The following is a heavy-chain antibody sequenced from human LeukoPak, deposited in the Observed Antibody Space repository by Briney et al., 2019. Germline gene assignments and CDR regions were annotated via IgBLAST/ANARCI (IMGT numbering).Heavy chain of an antibody. J-gene: IGHJ4*02. CDR1: GFTFSNAW. CDR3: ARGSYGSGARYDY. V-gene: IGHV3-11*04. D-gene: IGHD3-10*01. CDR2: ISTSGSPI. Sequence: PGGSLRLSCAASGFTFSNAWMSWVRQAPGKGLEWISYISTSGSPIYYADSVKGRFTISRDNAKNSLYLQMNSLRAEDTAVYYCARGSYGSGARYDYWGQGTLVTVSS.